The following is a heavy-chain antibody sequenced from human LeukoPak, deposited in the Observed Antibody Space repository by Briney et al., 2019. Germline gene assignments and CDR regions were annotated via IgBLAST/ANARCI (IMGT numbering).Heavy chain of an antibody. CDR3: ARSPDYGDPYWYFDL. CDR1: GFTFSSYE. Sequence: PGGSLRLSCAASGFTFSSYEMNWVRQAPGKGLEWVSVIYRGGSTHYAGSVEGRFTISRDKSKNTVYLQLNSLRAEDTAVYYCARSPDYGDPYWYFDLWGRGTLVTVSS. V-gene: IGHV3-53*01. CDR2: IYRGGST. J-gene: IGHJ2*01. D-gene: IGHD4-17*01.